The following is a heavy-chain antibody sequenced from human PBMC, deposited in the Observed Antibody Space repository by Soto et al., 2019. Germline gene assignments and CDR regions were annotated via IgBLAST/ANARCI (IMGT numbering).Heavy chain of an antibody. Sequence: EVQLVESGGGLVKPGGSLSLSWAPSGFDFSSFSRNWVRKPPGKGLEWVSSINEDSSYIYYAHSLRGRFTISRDNAKVSLYLQMNSLRAEDTAVYYCVRDFGWYFRSGYMDVWGDGATVTVSS. J-gene: IGHJ6*03. CDR3: VRDFGWYFRSGYMDV. CDR1: GFDFSSFS. D-gene: IGHD3-3*01. V-gene: IGHV3-21*02. CDR2: INEDSSYI.